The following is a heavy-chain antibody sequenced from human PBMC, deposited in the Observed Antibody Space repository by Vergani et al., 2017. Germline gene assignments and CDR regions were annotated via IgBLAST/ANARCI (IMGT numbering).Heavy chain of an antibody. V-gene: IGHV4-39*01. J-gene: IGHJ6*03. CDR3: ARHKEQLVPGNYYYYYYMDV. Sequence: QLQLQESDPGLVKPSEPLSLTCTVSGGSIRSTLYYWGWIRQPPGKGLEWIGTIYYSGSTYYNPSLKSRVTISVDTSKNQFSLKLNSVTAADTAVYYCARHKEQLVPGNYYYYYYMDVWGDGATVTVSS. CDR2: IYYSGST. CDR1: GGSIRSTLYY. D-gene: IGHD6-13*01.